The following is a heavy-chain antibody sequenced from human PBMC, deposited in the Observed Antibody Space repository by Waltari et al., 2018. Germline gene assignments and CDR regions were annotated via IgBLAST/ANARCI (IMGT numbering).Heavy chain of an antibody. CDR2: ISWNSGSI. V-gene: IGHV3-9*01. CDR1: GFTFDDYA. Sequence: EVQLVESGGGLVQPGRSLRLSCAASGFTFDDYAMHWVRQAPGKGLEWVSGISWNSGSIGYADSVKGRFTISRDNAKNSLYLQMNSLRAEDTALYYCAKDRSDWRMAYFDYWGQGTLVTVSS. J-gene: IGHJ4*02. D-gene: IGHD1-1*01. CDR3: AKDRSDWRMAYFDY.